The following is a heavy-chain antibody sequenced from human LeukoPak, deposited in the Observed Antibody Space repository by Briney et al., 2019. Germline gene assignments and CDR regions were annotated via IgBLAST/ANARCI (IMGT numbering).Heavy chain of an antibody. CDR3: AKDASSGWYVLGVDY. V-gene: IGHV3-23*01. Sequence: GGSLRLSCAASGFTFPNYGMSWVRQAPGKGLEWVSAISGSGGSTYYADSVKGRFTISRDNSKNTLYLQMNSLRAEDTAVYYCAKDASSGWYVLGVDYWGQGTLVTVSS. CDR2: ISGSGGST. CDR1: GFTFPNYG. D-gene: IGHD6-19*01. J-gene: IGHJ4*02.